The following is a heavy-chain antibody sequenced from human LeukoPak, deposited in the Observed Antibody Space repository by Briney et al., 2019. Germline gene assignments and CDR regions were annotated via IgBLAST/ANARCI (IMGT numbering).Heavy chain of an antibody. CDR3: ARVKRGSSDAFDI. Sequence: GGSLRLSCAASGFTFSSYAMHWVRQAPGKGLEWVAVISYDGSNKYYADSVKGRFTISRGNSKNTLYLQMNSLRAEDTAVYYCARVKRGSSDAFDIWGQGTMVTVSS. D-gene: IGHD1-26*01. V-gene: IGHV3-30*04. CDR1: GFTFSSYA. CDR2: ISYDGSNK. J-gene: IGHJ3*02.